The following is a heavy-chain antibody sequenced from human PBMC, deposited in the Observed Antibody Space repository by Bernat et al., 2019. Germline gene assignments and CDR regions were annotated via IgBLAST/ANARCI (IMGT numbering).Heavy chain of an antibody. J-gene: IGHJ6*02. D-gene: IGHD5-18*01. CDR1: GFTFSSYA. CDR2: ISYDGSNK. V-gene: IGHV3-30-3*01. CDR3: ARGSHRPTWIQDYYYGMDV. Sequence: QVQLVESGGGVVQPGRSLRLSCAASGFTFSSYAMHWVRQAPGKGLEWVAVISYDGSNKYYADSVKGRFTISRDNSKNTLYLQMNSLRAEDTAVYYCARGSHRPTWIQDYYYGMDVWAKGPRSPSP.